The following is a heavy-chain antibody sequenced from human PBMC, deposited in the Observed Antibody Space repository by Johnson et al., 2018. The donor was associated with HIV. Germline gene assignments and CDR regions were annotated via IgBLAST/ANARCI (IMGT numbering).Heavy chain of an antibody. D-gene: IGHD1-1*01. CDR2: INTSVTTV. V-gene: IGHV3-11*01. CDR3: EKGGNGYGGAFDI. CDR1: GFSFGDCY. J-gene: IGHJ3*02. Sequence: QMLLVESGGGLVKPGGSLRLSCVASGFSFGDCYMSWIRQAPGKGLEWISDINTSVTTVHDSDSVQGRFAISRDNAKNSLYLQMNSLRAEDTALYYCEKGGNGYGGAFDIWGQGTMVTVSS.